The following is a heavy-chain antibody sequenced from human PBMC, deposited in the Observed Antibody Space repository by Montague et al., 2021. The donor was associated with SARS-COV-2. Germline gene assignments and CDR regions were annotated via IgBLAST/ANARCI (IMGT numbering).Heavy chain of an antibody. J-gene: IGHJ6*02. D-gene: IGHD3-9*01. V-gene: IGHV4-61*01. CDR3: ARDRGQTYYDILTGRALSVDFANGMDV. CDR2: IYYSEST. Sequence: SETLSLTCTVSGGSVSSGSYYWSWIRQPPGKGLEWIGYIYYSESTNYNPSLKSRVTISVDTSKNQFSLKLSSVTAADTAVYYCARDRGQTYYDILTGRALSVDFANGMDVWGQGTTVTVSS. CDR1: GGSVSSGSYY.